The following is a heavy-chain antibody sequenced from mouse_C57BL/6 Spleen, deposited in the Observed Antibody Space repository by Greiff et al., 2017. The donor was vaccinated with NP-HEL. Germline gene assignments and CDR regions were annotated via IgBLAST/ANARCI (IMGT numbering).Heavy chain of an antibody. J-gene: IGHJ2*01. Sequence: DVMLVESGGGLVKPGGSLKLSCAASGFTFSSYAMSWVRQTPEKRLEWVATISDGGSYTYYPDNVKGRFTISRDNAKNNLYLQMSHLKSEDTAMYYCARDNYGNYHFDYWGQGTTLTVSS. D-gene: IGHD2-1*01. CDR2: ISDGGSYT. CDR1: GFTFSSYA. V-gene: IGHV5-4*01. CDR3: ARDNYGNYHFDY.